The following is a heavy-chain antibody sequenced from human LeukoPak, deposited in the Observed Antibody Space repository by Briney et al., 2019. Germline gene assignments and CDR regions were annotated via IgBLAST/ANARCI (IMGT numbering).Heavy chain of an antibody. J-gene: IGHJ3*01. D-gene: IGHD7-27*01. CDR2: ISGSDGST. Sequence: GGSLRLSCAASGFTFSSYDMSWVRQAPGKGLEWVSGISGSDGSTYYADSAKGRFTISRDNSRGTLYLQMNSLRADDTAVYYCAKHPHWGGGAFDFWGPGTMGTVSS. V-gene: IGHV3-23*01. CDR3: AKHPHWGGGAFDF. CDR1: GFTFSSYD.